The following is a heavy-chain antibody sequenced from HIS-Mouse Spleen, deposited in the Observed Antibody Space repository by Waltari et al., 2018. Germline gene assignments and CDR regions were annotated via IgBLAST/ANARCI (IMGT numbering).Heavy chain of an antibody. J-gene: IGHJ4*02. CDR3: ARHYYYGSGSYYFDY. CDR1: GFTASSNY. CDR2: IYSGGST. D-gene: IGHD3-10*01. Sequence: EVQLVETGGGLIQPGGSLRLSCAASGFTASSNYRSWFRQAPGKGLEWVSVIYSGGSTYYADSVKGRFTISRDNSKNTLYLQMNSLRAEDTAVYYCARHYYYGSGSYYFDYWGQGTLVTVSS. V-gene: IGHV3-53*02.